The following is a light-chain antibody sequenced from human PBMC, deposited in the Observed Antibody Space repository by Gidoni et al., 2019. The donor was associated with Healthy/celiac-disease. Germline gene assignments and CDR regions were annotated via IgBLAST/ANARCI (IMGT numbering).Light chain of an antibody. V-gene: IGKV3-11*01. CDR2: DAS. CDR1: QSLSSY. J-gene: IGKJ2*01. CDR3: QQRSNWPPYT. Sequence: EIVFTQSPATLSLSPGERATLPCRASQSLSSYLAWYQQKPGQAPRLLIYDASNRATGIPARFSGGGSGTDFTLPISSLEPEDFAVYYCQQRSNWPPYTFGQGTKLEIK.